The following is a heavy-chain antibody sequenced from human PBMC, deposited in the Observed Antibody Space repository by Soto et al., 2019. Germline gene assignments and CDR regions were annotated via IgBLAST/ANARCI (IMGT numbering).Heavy chain of an antibody. V-gene: IGHV6-1*01. Sequence: QVQLQLSGPGLMKPSQTLSLTCAISGDSVSSNSAGWNWVRQTPSRGLEWLGRTYYKSKWFNNYDGSTKSGITINPDTSQSQFSRQLDSVTPEDTAVYYCARGSWDDVSGHYYMDVWGKGTTVTVSS. CDR2: TYYKSKWFN. J-gene: IGHJ6*03. CDR3: ARGSWDDVSGHYYMDV. CDR1: GDSVSSNSAG. D-gene: IGHD5-12*01.